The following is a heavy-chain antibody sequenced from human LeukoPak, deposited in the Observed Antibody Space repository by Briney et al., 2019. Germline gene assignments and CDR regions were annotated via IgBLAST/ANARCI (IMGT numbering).Heavy chain of an antibody. Sequence: AASVKVSFKASGYTFTSYGISWVRQAPGQGLECLGGINTNTGNPTYGQGFTGRFVFSFDTSVSTAYLEISSLKAEDTAIYYCARSRRVVVPSTLNSADDYYYYMDVWGKGTTVTVSS. D-gene: IGHD2-15*01. CDR2: INTNTGNP. J-gene: IGHJ6*03. CDR3: ARSRRVVVPSTLNSADDYYYYMDV. V-gene: IGHV7-4-1*02. CDR1: GYTFTSYG.